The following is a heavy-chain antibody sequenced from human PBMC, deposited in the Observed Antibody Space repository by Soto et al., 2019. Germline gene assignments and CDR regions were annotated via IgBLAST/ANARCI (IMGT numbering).Heavy chain of an antibody. V-gene: IGHV4-30-4*01. CDR3: ARHYDSSGYYSYFDY. CDR1: GGSISSGDYY. D-gene: IGHD3-22*01. CDR2: IYYSGST. J-gene: IGHJ4*02. Sequence: SETLSLTCTVSGGSISSGDYYWSWIRQPPGKGLEWIGYIYYSGSTYYNPSLKSRVTISVDTSKNQFSLKLSSVTAADTAVYYCARHYDSSGYYSYFDYWGQGTLVTVSS.